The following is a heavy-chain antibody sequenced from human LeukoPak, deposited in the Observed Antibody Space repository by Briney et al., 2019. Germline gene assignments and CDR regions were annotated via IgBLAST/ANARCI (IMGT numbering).Heavy chain of an antibody. J-gene: IGHJ3*02. CDR1: GFTFSNYG. Sequence: GGSLRLSCAASGFTFSNYGMNWVRQAPGKGLEWVSFTDTSGRSVYYGASVKGRFTISRDNAKNLLFMQMNGLRAEDTALYYCARGRSITLLRGVAMSDGFDIWGQGAMVAVSS. CDR2: TDTSGRSV. CDR3: ARGRSITLLRGVAMSDGFDI. D-gene: IGHD3-10*01. V-gene: IGHV3-21*06.